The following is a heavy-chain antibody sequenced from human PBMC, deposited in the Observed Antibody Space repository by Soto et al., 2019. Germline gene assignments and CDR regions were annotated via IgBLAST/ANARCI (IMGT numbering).Heavy chain of an antibody. CDR3: ARYGSGSSYDY. D-gene: IGHD3-10*01. CDR1: GFTFSTYA. CDR2: ISTDGGGT. J-gene: IGHJ4*02. V-gene: IGHV3-64*02. Sequence: GGSLRLSCAASGFTFSTYAMHWVRQAPGKGLQYVAAISTDGGGTYYAGSVKGRFTISRDNSKNTLYLQLGSLRGEDMAVYYCARYGSGSSYDYWGQGTLVTVSS.